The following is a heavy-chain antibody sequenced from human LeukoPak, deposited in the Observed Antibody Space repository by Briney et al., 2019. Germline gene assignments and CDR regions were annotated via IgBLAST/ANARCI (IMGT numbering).Heavy chain of an antibody. V-gene: IGHV3-23*01. CDR1: GFTFSSYA. Sequence: PGGSLRLSCAASGFTFSSYAMSWVRQAPGKGLEWVSAISGSGGSTYYADSVKGRFTISRDNSKNTLYLQMNSLRAEDTAVYHCAKGEVRAAAGTGFDYWGQGTLVTVSS. CDR3: AKGEVRAAAGTGFDY. J-gene: IGHJ4*02. CDR2: ISGSGGST. D-gene: IGHD6-13*01.